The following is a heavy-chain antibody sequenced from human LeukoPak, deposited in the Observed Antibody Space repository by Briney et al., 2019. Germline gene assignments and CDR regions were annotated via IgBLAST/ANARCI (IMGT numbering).Heavy chain of an antibody. CDR1: GYSISSGYY. Sequence: SETLSLTCAVSGYSISSGYYWGWIRLPPGKGLEWIGSIYHSGSTYYNPSLKSRVTISVDTSKNQFSLKLSSVTAADTAMYYCARRVRYYDFWSGYPDAFDIWGQGTMVTVSA. V-gene: IGHV4-38-2*01. J-gene: IGHJ3*02. CDR2: IYHSGST. CDR3: ARRVRYYDFWSGYPDAFDI. D-gene: IGHD3-3*01.